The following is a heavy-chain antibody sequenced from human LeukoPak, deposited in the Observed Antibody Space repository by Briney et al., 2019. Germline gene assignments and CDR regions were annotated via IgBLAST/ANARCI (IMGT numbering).Heavy chain of an antibody. CDR3: AGGATVVTLDY. CDR2: VYSSGSV. Sequence: GGSLRLSCAASRFTVSRNYMSWVRRAPGKGLEWVSVVYSSGSVSYADSVKGRFTISRDSSKNTVNLQMNSLRLEDTAVYYCAGGATVVTLDYWGQGNLVTVSS. J-gene: IGHJ4*02. V-gene: IGHV3-66*02. CDR1: RFTVSRNY. D-gene: IGHD4-23*01.